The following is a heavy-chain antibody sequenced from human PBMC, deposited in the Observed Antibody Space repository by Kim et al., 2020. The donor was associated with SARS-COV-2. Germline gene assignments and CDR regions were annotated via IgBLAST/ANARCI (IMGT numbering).Heavy chain of an antibody. CDR1: GFTFSTYA. J-gene: IGHJ4*02. Sequence: GGSLRLSCAASGFTFSTYAMTWVRQAPGKGLEWVSAISGDGDTTFYGDSVKGRFTVSRDNSKNTLYLQMNSLRAEDTAVYYCADPGTNWGPIDSWGQGT. V-gene: IGHV3-23*01. D-gene: IGHD7-27*01. CDR3: ADPGTNWGPIDS. CDR2: ISGDGDTT.